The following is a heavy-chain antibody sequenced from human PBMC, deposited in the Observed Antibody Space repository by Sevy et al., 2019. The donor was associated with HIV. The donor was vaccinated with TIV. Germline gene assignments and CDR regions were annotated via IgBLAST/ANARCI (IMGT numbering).Heavy chain of an antibody. V-gene: IGHV1-46*01. CDR2: INPSGGNT. CDR1: GYTLTTYY. CDR3: ARALEIYRSSGYWFDP. J-gene: IGHJ5*02. D-gene: IGHD6-6*01. Sequence: ASVKIPCKASGYTLTTYYMHWVRQAPGQGLEWMGIINPSGGNTNYAQKFQGRVTMTRDTSTSTVYMELSRLRSEDTAVYYCARALEIYRSSGYWFDPWGQGTLVTVSS.